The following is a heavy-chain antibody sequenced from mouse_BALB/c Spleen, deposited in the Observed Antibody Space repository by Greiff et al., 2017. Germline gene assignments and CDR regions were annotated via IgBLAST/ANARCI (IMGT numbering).Heavy chain of an antibody. D-gene: IGHD1-1*01. Sequence: EVQLQESGGGLVKPGGSLKLSCAASGFTFSSYAMSWVRQTPEKRLEWVATISSGGSYTYYPDSVKGRFTISRDNAKNTLYLQMSSLRSEDTAMYYCARPHYYGSSYWGYWGQGTTLTVSS. J-gene: IGHJ2*01. V-gene: IGHV5-9-3*01. CDR2: ISSGGSYT. CDR3: ARPHYYGSSYWGY. CDR1: GFTFSSYA.